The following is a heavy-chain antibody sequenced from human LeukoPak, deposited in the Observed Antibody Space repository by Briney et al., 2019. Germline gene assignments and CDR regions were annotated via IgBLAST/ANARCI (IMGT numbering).Heavy chain of an antibody. CDR1: GGSFSGYY. Sequence: PSETLSLTCAVYGGSFSGYYWSWIRQPPGKGVEWIGEINHSGSTNYNPSLKSRVTISVDTSKNQFSLKLSSVTAADTAVYYCARHPRAYSSSWYGNNWFDPWGQGTLVTVSS. CDR3: ARHPRAYSSSWYGNNWFDP. CDR2: INHSGST. V-gene: IGHV4-34*01. D-gene: IGHD6-13*01. J-gene: IGHJ5*02.